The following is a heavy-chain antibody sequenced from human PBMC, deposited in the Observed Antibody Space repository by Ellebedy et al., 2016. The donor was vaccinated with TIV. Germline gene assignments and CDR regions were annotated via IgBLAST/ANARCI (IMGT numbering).Heavy chain of an antibody. Sequence: WVRQAPGKGLEWVAVISYDGSNKYYADSVKGRFTISRDNSRNTLLLEMYSLRPEDTAVYYCVRSEYYYESSGYYSGFDYWGQGTLVTVSS. CDR2: ISYDGSNK. CDR3: VRSEYYYESSGYYSGFDY. J-gene: IGHJ4*02. D-gene: IGHD3-22*01. V-gene: IGHV3-30-3*01.